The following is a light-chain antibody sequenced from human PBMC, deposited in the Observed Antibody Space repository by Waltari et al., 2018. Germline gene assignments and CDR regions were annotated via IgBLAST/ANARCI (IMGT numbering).Light chain of an antibody. Sequence: QSALTQPPSASGSPGQSVTISCTGTSSDVGAYNYVSWYQQHPGKAPKFMIYEVNKRPSGVPDRFSGSKVGNTASLTISGRQAEDEADYDCFSYAGSNTFVVGTGTEVTVL. V-gene: IGLV2-8*01. CDR3: FSYAGSNTFV. CDR1: SSDVGAYNY. CDR2: EVN. J-gene: IGLJ1*01.